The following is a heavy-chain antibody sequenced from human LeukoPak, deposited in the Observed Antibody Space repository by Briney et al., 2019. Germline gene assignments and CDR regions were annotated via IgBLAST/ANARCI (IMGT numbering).Heavy chain of an antibody. CDR3: AKSASGWYLSYFDL. CDR1: GFTFSSFG. D-gene: IGHD6-19*01. Sequence: PGGSLRLSCAASGFTFSSFGMHWVRQAPGKGLEWVALLSKDGSHKFYADSVEGRFTISRDNSRNTLYLQMNSLRADDTAVYYCAKSASGWYLSYFDLWGRGTLATVSS. CDR2: LSKDGSHK. V-gene: IGHV3-30*18. J-gene: IGHJ2*01.